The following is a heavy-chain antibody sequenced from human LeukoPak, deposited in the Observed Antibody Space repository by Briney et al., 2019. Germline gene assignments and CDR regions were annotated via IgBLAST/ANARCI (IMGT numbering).Heavy chain of an antibody. V-gene: IGHV3-33*01. CDR2: IWYDGSNK. D-gene: IGHD3-22*01. J-gene: IGHJ4*02. CDR3: ARTRSSGYYYALDY. CDR1: GFTFSSYG. Sequence: PGRSLRLSCAASGFTFSSYGMHWVRQAPGKGLEWVAVIWYDGSNKYYADSVKGRFTISRDNSKNTLYLQMNSLRAEDTAVYYCARTRSSGYYYALDYWGQGTLVTVSS.